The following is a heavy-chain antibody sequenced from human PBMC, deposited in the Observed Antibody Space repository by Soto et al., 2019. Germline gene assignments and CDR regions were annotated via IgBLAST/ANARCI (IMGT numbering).Heavy chain of an antibody. CDR1: GYTFTTSG. D-gene: IGHD1-1*01. Sequence: ASVKVSCKASGYTFTTSGMHWVRQAPGQGLEWVGWINGVNGNTKYSQKFQDRVTITRDSSASTAYMELSGLTSDDTAVFYCARAPRLTQLSAWGQGTLVTVSS. CDR2: INGVNGNT. CDR3: ARAPRLTQLSA. J-gene: IGHJ5*02. V-gene: IGHV1-3*01.